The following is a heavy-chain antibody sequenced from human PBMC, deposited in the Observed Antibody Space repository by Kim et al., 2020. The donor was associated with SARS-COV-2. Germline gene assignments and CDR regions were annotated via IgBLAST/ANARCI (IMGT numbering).Heavy chain of an antibody. Sequence: GGSLRLSCAASGFTFSSYGMHWVRQAPGKGLEWVAVISYDGSNKYYADSVKGRFTISRDNSKNTLYLQMNSLRAEDTAVYYCAKESGSGSYYAWTYYYYGMDVWGQGTTLTVSS. V-gene: IGHV3-30*18. CDR3: AKESGSGSYYAWTYYYYGMDV. J-gene: IGHJ6*02. D-gene: IGHD3-10*01. CDR2: ISYDGSNK. CDR1: GFTFSSYG.